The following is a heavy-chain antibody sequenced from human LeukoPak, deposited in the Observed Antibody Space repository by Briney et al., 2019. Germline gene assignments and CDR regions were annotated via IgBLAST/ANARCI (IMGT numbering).Heavy chain of an antibody. Sequence: ASVKVSCKASGYTFTGYYMHWVRQAPGQGLEWMGWMNPNSGNTGYAQKFQGRVTMTRDTSITTAYMELSSLRSEDTAVYYCASGPSGWYDYWGQGTLVTVSS. J-gene: IGHJ4*02. CDR2: MNPNSGNT. CDR1: GYTFTGYY. D-gene: IGHD6-19*01. CDR3: ASGPSGWYDY. V-gene: IGHV1-8*02.